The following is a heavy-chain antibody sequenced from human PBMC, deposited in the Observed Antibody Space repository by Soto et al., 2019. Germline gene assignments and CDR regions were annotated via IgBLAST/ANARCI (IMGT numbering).Heavy chain of an antibody. CDR3: ARRLYYDSSGFEGGGMDV. V-gene: IGHV4-39*01. CDR2: IYYSGST. CDR1: GGSISSSSYY. Sequence: SETLSLTCTVSGGSISSSSYYWGWIRQPPVKGFEWIGSIYYSGSTYYNPSLKSRVTISVDTSKNQFSLKLSSVTAADTAVYYCARRLYYDSSGFEGGGMDVWGQGTTVT. J-gene: IGHJ6*02. D-gene: IGHD3-22*01.